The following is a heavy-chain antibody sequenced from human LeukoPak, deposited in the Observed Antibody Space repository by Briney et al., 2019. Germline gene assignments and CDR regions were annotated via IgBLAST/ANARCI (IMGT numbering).Heavy chain of an antibody. CDR1: GFTFSSYG. J-gene: IGHJ4*02. V-gene: IGHV3-30*03. Sequence: PGGSLRLSCAASGFTFSSYGTHWVRQAPGKGLEWVAVISYDGSNKYYADSVKGRFTISRDNSKNTLYLQMNSLRAEDTAVYYCARGGSRGSGSYFDYWGQGTLVTVSS. D-gene: IGHD6-19*01. CDR2: ISYDGSNK. CDR3: ARGGSRGSGSYFDY.